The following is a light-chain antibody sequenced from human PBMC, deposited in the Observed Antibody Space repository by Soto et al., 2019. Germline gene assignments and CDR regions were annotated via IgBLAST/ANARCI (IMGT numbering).Light chain of an antibody. V-gene: IGKV3-11*01. J-gene: IGKJ1*01. Sequence: EVVLTHSPATLSLSPGEGATLSCRASQSVNSYLAWYHQKPGQAPRLLIYDASNRATGIPARFSGSESGTDFTLTISSLEPEDFAVYYCQQRGNWPQTFGQGTKVEIK. CDR1: QSVNSY. CDR2: DAS. CDR3: QQRGNWPQT.